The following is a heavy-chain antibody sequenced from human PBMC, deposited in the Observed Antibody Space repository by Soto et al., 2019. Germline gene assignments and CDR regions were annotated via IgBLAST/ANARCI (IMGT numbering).Heavy chain of an antibody. D-gene: IGHD3-22*01. V-gene: IGHV3-48*02. J-gene: IGHJ3*02. CDR1: GFTFRNYT. CDR2: IGSSGGTI. CDR3: VREDLHYYDANGYDVMAAFDI. Sequence: GALRLSCAPSGFTFRNYTMHWVRQAPGKGLEWVSYIGSSGGTIYYAESVKGRFTVSRDNAKNSLYLQMNSLRDEDTAVYYCVREDLHYYDANGYDVMAAFDIWGQGTMVTVSS.